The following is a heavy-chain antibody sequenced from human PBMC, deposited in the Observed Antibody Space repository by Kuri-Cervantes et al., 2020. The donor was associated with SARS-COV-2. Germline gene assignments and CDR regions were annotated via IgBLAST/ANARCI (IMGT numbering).Heavy chain of an antibody. Sequence: GESLKISCAASGFTVSSNYMSWVRQAPGKGLEWVSVIYSGGSTYYADSVKGRFTISRDNSKNTLYLQMNSLRAEDTAVYYCARGKYYDFWSGYYGPIDYWGQGTLVTVSS. V-gene: IGHV3-53*01. CDR3: ARGKYYDFWSGYYGPIDY. CDR1: GFTVSSNY. J-gene: IGHJ4*01. D-gene: IGHD3-3*01. CDR2: IYSGGST.